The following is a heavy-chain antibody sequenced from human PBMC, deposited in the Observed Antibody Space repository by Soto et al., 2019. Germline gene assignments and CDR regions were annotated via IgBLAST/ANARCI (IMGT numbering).Heavy chain of an antibody. CDR1: GFIFSSYS. Sequence: GGSLRLCCAAAGFIFSSYSMNWVRQAPGKGLEWVAFISYDGSNKNYADSVKGRFTISRDNSKNTLYLQMNSLRTEDMAVYYCARLDIVGATGPRDPWSQGALVTVSS. J-gene: IGHJ5*02. CDR2: ISYDGSNK. CDR3: ARLDIVGATGPRDP. D-gene: IGHD1-26*01. V-gene: IGHV3-30-3*01.